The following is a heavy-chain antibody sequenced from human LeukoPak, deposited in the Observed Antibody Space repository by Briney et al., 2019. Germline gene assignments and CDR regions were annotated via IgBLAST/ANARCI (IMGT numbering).Heavy chain of an antibody. Sequence: GRSLRLSCAASGFTFSSYAMHWVRQAPGKGLEWVAVISYDGSNKYYADSVKGRFTISRDNFKNTLYLQMNSLRAEDTAVYYCAREHSIAVAGPLFDYWGQGTLVTVSS. CDR3: AREHSIAVAGPLFDY. CDR1: GFTFSSYA. D-gene: IGHD6-19*01. CDR2: ISYDGSNK. J-gene: IGHJ4*02. V-gene: IGHV3-30*04.